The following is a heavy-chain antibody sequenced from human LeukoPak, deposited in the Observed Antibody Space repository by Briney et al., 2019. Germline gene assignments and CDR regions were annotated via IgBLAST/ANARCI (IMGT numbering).Heavy chain of an antibody. CDR2: MHPNTGGT. J-gene: IGHJ4*02. V-gene: IGHV1-2*02. Sequence: ASVKVSCKASGYTFTGYYIHWMRQAPGQGLEWMGWMHPNTGGTHYAQKFQGRVAITRDTSITTAYMDLSRLTSDDTAVYYCARDRYGDGFAHFDYWGQGALVTVSS. CDR1: GYTFTGYY. D-gene: IGHD5-24*01. CDR3: ARDRYGDGFAHFDY.